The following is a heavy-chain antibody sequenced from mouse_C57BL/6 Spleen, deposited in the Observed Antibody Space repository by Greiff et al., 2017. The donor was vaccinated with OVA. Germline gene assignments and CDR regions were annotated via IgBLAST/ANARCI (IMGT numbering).Heavy chain of an antibody. CDR2: ISYSCST. Sequence: EVQLQESGPGLAKPSQTLSLTCSVTGYSITSDYWNWIRKFPGNKLESMGYISYSCSTSYNPSLKSRISITRDTSKNQYYLQLNSVTTEDTATYYCARYYYGTGWYFDVWGTGTTVTVSS. CDR1: GYSITSDY. J-gene: IGHJ1*03. D-gene: IGHD1-1*01. V-gene: IGHV3-8*01. CDR3: ARYYYGTGWYFDV.